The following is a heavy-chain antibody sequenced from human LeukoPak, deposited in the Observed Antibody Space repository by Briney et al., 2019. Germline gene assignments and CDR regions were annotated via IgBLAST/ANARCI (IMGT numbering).Heavy chain of an antibody. D-gene: IGHD3-10*01. CDR2: INVEGTTT. CDR3: TRGGEEPFDY. Sequence: GESLKISCAGSGFTFTRFWMHWVRQAPGKGLVWVSRINVEGTTTTYADSVESRYTISRDENTLYLQMNHLRVDDTAVYYCTRGGEEPFDYWGQGTLVTVSS. J-gene: IGHJ4*02. CDR1: GFTFTRFW. V-gene: IGHV3-74*01.